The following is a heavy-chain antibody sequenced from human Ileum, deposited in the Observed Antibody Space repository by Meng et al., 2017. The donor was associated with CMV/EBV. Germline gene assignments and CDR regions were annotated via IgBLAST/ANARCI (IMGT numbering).Heavy chain of an antibody. CDR2: INTDGSTT. D-gene: IGHD4/OR15-4a*01. Sequence: GESLKTPGAAPGFTFSSYWMHWVRQAQGKGLVWVSRINTDGSTTDYADSVKGRFTISRDDAKNTLYLQMNSLRAEDTAVYYCARAGAYRFDFWGQGTLVTVSS. J-gene: IGHJ4*02. CDR1: GFTFSSYW. V-gene: IGHV3-74*01. CDR3: ARAGAYRFDF.